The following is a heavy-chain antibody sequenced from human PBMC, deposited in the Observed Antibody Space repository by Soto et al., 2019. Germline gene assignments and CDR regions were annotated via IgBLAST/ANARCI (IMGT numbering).Heavy chain of an antibody. V-gene: IGHV3-21*01. Sequence: EVQLVESGGGLVKPGGSLRLSCAASGFTFSSYSMNWVRQAPGKGLGGVSSICSSSSYIYYADSVKGRFTISRDNAKNTLYLQMNSLRAEDTAVYYCARGYPYYDSSGYDKWDAFDIWGQGTMVTVSS. CDR3: ARGYPYYDSSGYDKWDAFDI. J-gene: IGHJ3*02. D-gene: IGHD3-22*01. CDR2: ICSSSSYI. CDR1: GFTFSSYS.